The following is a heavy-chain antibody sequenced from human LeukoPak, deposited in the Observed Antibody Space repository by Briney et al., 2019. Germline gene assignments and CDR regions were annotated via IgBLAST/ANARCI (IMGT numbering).Heavy chain of an antibody. V-gene: IGHV1-2*02. CDR2: INPNSGGT. D-gene: IGHD5-12*01. Sequence: ASVKVSCKASGYTFTGYYMHWVRQAPGQGLEWMGWINPNSGGTNYARKFQGRVTMTRDTSISTAYMELSRLRSDDTAVYYCARGRYSGYDYVYWGQGTLVTVSS. J-gene: IGHJ4*02. CDR3: ARGRYSGYDYVY. CDR1: GYTFTGYY.